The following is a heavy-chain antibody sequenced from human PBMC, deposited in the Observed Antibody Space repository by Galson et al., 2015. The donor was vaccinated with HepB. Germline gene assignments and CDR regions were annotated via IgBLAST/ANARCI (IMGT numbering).Heavy chain of an antibody. CDR2: IGTAGDT. CDR3: VRGASGSLYYFDY. CDR1: GFTFSSYD. V-gene: IGHV3-13*04. Sequence: SLRLSCAASGFTFSSYDMPWVRQATGKGLEWVSTIGTAGDTYYPGSVKGRFTISRENAKNSLYLQMNSLRAGDTAVYYCVRGASGSLYYFDYWGQGTLVTVSS. D-gene: IGHD7-27*01. J-gene: IGHJ4*02.